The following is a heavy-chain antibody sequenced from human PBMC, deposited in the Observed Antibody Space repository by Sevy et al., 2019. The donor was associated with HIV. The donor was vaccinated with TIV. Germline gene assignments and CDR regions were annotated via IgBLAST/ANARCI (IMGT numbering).Heavy chain of an antibody. CDR1: GFTFGDYA. CDR2: IRSKAYGGTT. J-gene: IGHJ6*02. V-gene: IGHV3-49*03. Sequence: GGSLRLSCTASGFTFGDYAMSWFRQAPGKGLEWVGFIRSKAYGGTTEYAASVKGRFTISRDDSKSIAYLQMNSLKTEDTAVYYCTRDSSYSNYYYYGMDVWGQRTTVTVSS. CDR3: TRDSSYSNYYYYGMDV. D-gene: IGHD4-4*01.